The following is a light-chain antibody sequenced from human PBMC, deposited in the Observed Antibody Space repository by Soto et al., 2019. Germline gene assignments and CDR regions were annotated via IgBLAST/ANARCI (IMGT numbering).Light chain of an antibody. CDR2: GAS. CDR3: QQYGSSALT. CDR1: QSVSSSS. V-gene: IGKV3-20*01. Sequence: EIVLTQSPGTLSLSPGEVATLSCSASQSVSSSSLAWYQQKPGQAPRLLIYGASSRATGIPDRFSGSGSGTDFTLTISRLEPEDFAVYYCQQYGSSALTFGGGTKVDIK. J-gene: IGKJ4*01.